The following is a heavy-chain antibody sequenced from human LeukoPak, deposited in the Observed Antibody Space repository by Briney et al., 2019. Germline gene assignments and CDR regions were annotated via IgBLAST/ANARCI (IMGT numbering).Heavy chain of an antibody. CDR3: AREEGDAFDI. CDR2: INHSGST. J-gene: IGHJ3*02. CDR1: GGSFSGYY. Sequence: SETLSLTCAVYGGSFSGYYWSWIRQPPGKGLEWIGEINHSGSTNYNPSLKSRVTISVDTSKNQFSLKLSSVTAADTAVYYCAREEGDAFDIWGQGTMVTVSS. V-gene: IGHV4-34*01.